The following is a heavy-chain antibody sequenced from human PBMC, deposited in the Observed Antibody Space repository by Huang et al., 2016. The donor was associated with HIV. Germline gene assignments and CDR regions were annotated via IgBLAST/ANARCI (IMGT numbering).Heavy chain of an antibody. J-gene: IGHJ4*01. D-gene: IGHD3-3*01. CDR3: VRAKEKGYDFWSGYRY. CDR2: IDSEGSST. Sequence: EVELAESGGGSVRPGQSLRLSCVGSGFIFSDYWMHWVRKMPGKGLMWVARIDSEGSSTSYADSVKGRFTIYRDNAKNTVYLQMSSLRVDDTAVYYCVRAKEKGYDFWSGYRYWGQGVQVTVSS. CDR1: GFIFSDYW. V-gene: IGHV3-74*02.